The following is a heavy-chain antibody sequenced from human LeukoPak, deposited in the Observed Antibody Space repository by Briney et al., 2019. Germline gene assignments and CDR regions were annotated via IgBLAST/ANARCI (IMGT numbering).Heavy chain of an antibody. D-gene: IGHD3-22*01. V-gene: IGHV5-51*01. Sequence: GESLKISCKSSGYTFTSYWIGWVRQMPGKGLEWMGIIFPGDSDTRYSPSFQGQVTISADKSISTAYLQWRSLKASDTAIYYCARRDSSGYSEYWGQGTLVTVSS. CDR1: GYTFTSYW. J-gene: IGHJ4*02. CDR3: ARRDSSGYSEY. CDR2: IFPGDSDT.